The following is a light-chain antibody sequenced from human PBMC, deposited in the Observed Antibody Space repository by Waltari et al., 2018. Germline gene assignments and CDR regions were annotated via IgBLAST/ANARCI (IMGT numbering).Light chain of an antibody. CDR1: SSDVGNYKR. CDR2: AVR. J-gene: IGLJ2*01. Sequence: QSALTQPASVSGSPGQSITISCTGTSSDVGNYKRVSWYQQHPGKAPKLMIYAVRKRPSWVSDRFSGSTSGNMASLTISGLQPEDDAEYFCSSYAGSSKGVFGGGTKVTVL. V-gene: IGLV2-23*02. CDR3: SSYAGSSKGV.